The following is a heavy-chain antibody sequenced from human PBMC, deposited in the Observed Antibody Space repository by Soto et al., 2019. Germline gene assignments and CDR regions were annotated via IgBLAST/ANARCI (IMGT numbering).Heavy chain of an antibody. CDR3: ARDPGDWGSRDAFDI. D-gene: IGHD2-21*02. CDR1: GYTFTGYY. V-gene: IGHV1-2*02. Sequence: ASVKVSCKASGYTFTGYYMHWVRQAPGQGLEWMGWINPNSGGTNYAQKFQGRVTMTRDTSISTAYMELSRLRSDDTAVYYCARDPGDWGSRDAFDIWGQGTMVTVSS. J-gene: IGHJ3*02. CDR2: INPNSGGT.